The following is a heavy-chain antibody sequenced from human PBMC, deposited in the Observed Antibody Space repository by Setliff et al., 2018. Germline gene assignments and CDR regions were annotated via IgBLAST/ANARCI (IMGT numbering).Heavy chain of an antibody. V-gene: IGHV4-4*07. CDR1: GGSISSYY. CDR3: AREKGNREAPELRGLYYFYMYV. J-gene: IGHJ6*03. D-gene: IGHD3-10*01. CDR2: IYTSGST. Sequence: PSETLSLTCTVSGGSISSYYWSWIRQPAGKGLEWIGRIYTSGSTNYNPSLKSRVTMSVDTSKNQFSLKLSSVTAADTAVYYCAREKGNREAPELRGLYYFYMYVWGKGTTVTVSS.